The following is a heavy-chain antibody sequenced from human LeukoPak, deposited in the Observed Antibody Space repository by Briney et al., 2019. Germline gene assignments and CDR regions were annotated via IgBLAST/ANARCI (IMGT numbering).Heavy chain of an antibody. D-gene: IGHD2-21*01. Sequence: TSSETLSLTCTVSGGSISSSSYYWGWIRQPPGKGLEWIGSIYYSGSTYYNPSLKSRVTISVDTSKNQFSLKLSSVTAADTAVYYCARDVALSTTIQHIVVVGEFDYWGQGTLVTVSS. V-gene: IGHV4-39*07. CDR2: IYYSGST. CDR1: GGSISSSSYY. J-gene: IGHJ4*02. CDR3: ARDVALSTTIQHIVVVGEFDY.